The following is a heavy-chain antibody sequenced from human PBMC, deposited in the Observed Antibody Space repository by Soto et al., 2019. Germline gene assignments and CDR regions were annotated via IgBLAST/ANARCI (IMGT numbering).Heavy chain of an antibody. V-gene: IGHV1-2*04. CDR2: INPNSGGT. J-gene: IGHJ3*02. D-gene: IGHD6-6*01. CDR3: ARDIGHSSSSVGRDAFDI. CDR1: GYTFTGYY. Sequence: ASVKVSCKASGYTFTGYYMHWVRQAPGQGLEWMGWINPNSGGTNYAQKFQGWVTMTRDTSISTAYMELSRLRSDDTAVYYCARDIGHSSSSVGRDAFDIWGKGTMVTVSS.